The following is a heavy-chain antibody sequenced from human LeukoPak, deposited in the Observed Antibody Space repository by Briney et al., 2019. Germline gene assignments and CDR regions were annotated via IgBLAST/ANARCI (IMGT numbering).Heavy chain of an antibody. V-gene: IGHV1-69*13. CDR3: ASSRGGVVPAARFDP. D-gene: IGHD2-2*01. Sequence: SVKVSCKASGYTFTSYAISWVRQAPGQGLEWMGGIIPIFGTANYAQKFQGRVTITADESTSTAYMELSRLRSEDTAVYYCASSRGGVVPAARFDPWGQGTLVTVSS. J-gene: IGHJ5*02. CDR1: GYTFTSYA. CDR2: IIPIFGTA.